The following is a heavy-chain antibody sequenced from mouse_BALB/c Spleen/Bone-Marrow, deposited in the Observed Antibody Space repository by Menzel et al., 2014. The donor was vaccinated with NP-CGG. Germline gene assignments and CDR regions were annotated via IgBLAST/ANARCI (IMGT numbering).Heavy chain of an antibody. CDR2: ISYSGST. J-gene: IGHJ4*01. CDR1: GDSIXSGY. CDR3: ARYKGFHWGMDY. V-gene: IGHV3-8*02. D-gene: IGHD1-2*01. Sequence: DVQLQESGPSLVKPSQTQSLTCSVTGDSIXSGYWNWIRKFPGNKLEYMGYISYSGSTYYNPSLKSRISITRDTSKNQYYLQLISVTTEDTATFYCARYKGFHWGMDYWGQGTSVTVSS.